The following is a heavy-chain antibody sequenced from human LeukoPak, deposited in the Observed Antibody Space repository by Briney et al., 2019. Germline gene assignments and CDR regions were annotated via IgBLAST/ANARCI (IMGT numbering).Heavy chain of an antibody. CDR1: GYTFSSYY. CDR3: ARGLSPEWPRRMNFDY. CDR2: INPTGGST. Sequence: ASVKVSSKGYGYTFSSYYIHWVRQAPGQGPEWMGIINPTGGSTTYAQRFQGRVTMTRDTSTSTVYMELSSLRSEDTAVYYCARGLSPEWPRRMNFDYWGQGTLVTVSS. V-gene: IGHV1-46*01. J-gene: IGHJ4*02. D-gene: IGHD3-3*01.